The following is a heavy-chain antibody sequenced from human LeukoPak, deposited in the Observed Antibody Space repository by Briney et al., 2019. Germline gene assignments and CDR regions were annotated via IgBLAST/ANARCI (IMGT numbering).Heavy chain of an antibody. D-gene: IGHD2-15*01. Sequence: GGSLRLSCAASGFTFSSYAMSWVRQAPGKGLEWVSAISGSGGSTYYADSVKGRFTISRDNSKNTLYLQMNSLRAEDTAVYYCAKDFHLVVVAYLDYWGQGTLVTVSS. J-gene: IGHJ4*02. V-gene: IGHV3-23*01. CDR1: GFTFSSYA. CDR2: ISGSGGST. CDR3: AKDFHLVVVAYLDY.